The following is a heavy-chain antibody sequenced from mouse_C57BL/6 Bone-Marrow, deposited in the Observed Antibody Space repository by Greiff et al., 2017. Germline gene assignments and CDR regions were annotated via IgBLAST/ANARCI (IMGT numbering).Heavy chain of an antibody. J-gene: IGHJ3*01. CDR1: GYTFTSYW. CDR3: AMNDYCNSFAY. Sequence: QVQLQQPGADLVKPGASVKVSCKASGYTFTSYWMHWVKQTPGQGLEWIGRIHPSDSDTNYNQKFKGKATLTVDKSSSTAYLQLSSLTSEDAAFYYGAMNDYCNSFAYWGQGTMVTVSA. D-gene: IGHD1-1*01. CDR2: IHPSDSDT. V-gene: IGHV1-74*01.